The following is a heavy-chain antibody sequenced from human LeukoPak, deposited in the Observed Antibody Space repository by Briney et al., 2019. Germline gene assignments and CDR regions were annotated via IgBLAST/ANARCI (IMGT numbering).Heavy chain of an antibody. J-gene: IGHJ5*01. Sequence: SETLSLTCSVSGGSISVYYWSWIRQPPGKGLEWIGYVYKSDTTNYNPSLESRVTISVDTSKNQLSLKMTSVTAADTAVYYCVRPYCGGECQSRNNWFDPWGQGILVTVSS. CDR2: VYKSDTT. CDR1: GGSISVYY. D-gene: IGHD2-21*01. V-gene: IGHV4-59*01. CDR3: VRPYCGGECQSRNNWFDP.